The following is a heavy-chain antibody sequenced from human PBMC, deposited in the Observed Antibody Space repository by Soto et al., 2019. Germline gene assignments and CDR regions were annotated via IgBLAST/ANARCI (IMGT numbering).Heavy chain of an antibody. CDR3: ARVVQVARHHPDY. V-gene: IGHV1-2*04. CDR2: INPNSGGT. Sequence: GASVKVSCKASGYTFTGDYMHWVRQAPGQGLEWMGWINPNSGGTNYAQKFQGWVTMTRDTSISTAYMELSSLRSDDTAVYYCARVVQVARHHPDYWGQGTLVTVSS. D-gene: IGHD3-10*01. CDR1: GYTFTGDY. J-gene: IGHJ4*02.